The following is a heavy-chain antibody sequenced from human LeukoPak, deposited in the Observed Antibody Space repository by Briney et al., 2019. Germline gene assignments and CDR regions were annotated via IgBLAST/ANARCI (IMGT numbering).Heavy chain of an antibody. D-gene: IGHD1-26*01. V-gene: IGHV1-46*03. Sequence: ASVKVSCKASGYTLPSYYMHWVRQAPGQALEWMGIINPSGGSTSYAQKFQGRVTMTRDTSTSTVYMELSSLRSEDTAVYYCARPPIVGATTSAFDIWGQGTMVTVSS. CDR2: INPSGGST. CDR1: GYTLPSYY. J-gene: IGHJ3*02. CDR3: ARPPIVGATTSAFDI.